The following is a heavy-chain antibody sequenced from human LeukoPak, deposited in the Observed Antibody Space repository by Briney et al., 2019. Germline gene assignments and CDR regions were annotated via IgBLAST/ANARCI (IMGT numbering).Heavy chain of an antibody. J-gene: IGHJ3*02. CDR1: GFTFSSYG. CDR2: IRYDGSNK. CDR3: AKQRRITMIVVVYAFDI. Sequence: PGGSLRLSCAASGFTFSSYGMHWVRQAPGKGLEWVAFIRYDGSNKYYADSVKGRFTISRDNSKNTLYLQMNSLGAEDTAVYYCAKQRRITMIVVVYAFDIWGQGTMVTVSS. V-gene: IGHV3-30*02. D-gene: IGHD3-22*01.